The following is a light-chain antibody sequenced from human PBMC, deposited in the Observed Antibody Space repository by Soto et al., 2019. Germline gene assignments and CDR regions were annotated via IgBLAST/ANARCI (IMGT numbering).Light chain of an antibody. Sequence: EIVLTQSPATLSLFPGERATLSCGASQSVSSYLAWYQQKPGQAPRLLIYDASNRATGIPARFSGSGSGTDFTLTISSLEPEDFAVYYCQQRSNWPRRTFGQGTRLEIK. CDR1: QSVSSY. V-gene: IGKV3-11*01. CDR3: QQRSNWPRRT. CDR2: DAS. J-gene: IGKJ5*01.